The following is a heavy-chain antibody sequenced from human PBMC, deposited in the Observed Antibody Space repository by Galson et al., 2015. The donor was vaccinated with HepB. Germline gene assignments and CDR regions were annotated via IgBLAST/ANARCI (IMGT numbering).Heavy chain of an antibody. J-gene: IGHJ4*02. CDR1: GYTFTGYY. CDR2: INPNSGGT. Sequence: SVKVSCKASGYTFTGYYMHWVRQAPGQGLEWMGWINPNSGGTNYAQKFQGWVTMTRDTSISTAYMELSRLRSDDTAVYYCAREKTLGYCTNGVCPFDYWGQGTLVTVSS. D-gene: IGHD2-8*01. V-gene: IGHV1-2*04. CDR3: AREKTLGYCTNGVCPFDY.